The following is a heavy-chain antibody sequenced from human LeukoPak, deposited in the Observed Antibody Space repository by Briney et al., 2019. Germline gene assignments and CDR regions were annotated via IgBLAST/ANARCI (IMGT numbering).Heavy chain of an antibody. V-gene: IGHV1-3*01. CDR3: ARNGGATEFYFDY. CDR2: INAGNGNT. D-gene: IGHD1-26*01. CDR1: GYTFTSYA. Sequence: GASVKVSCKASGYTFTSYAMHWVRQAPGQRLEWMGWINAGNGNTKYSQKFQGRVTITRDTSASTAYMELSSLRSEDTAVYYCARNGGATEFYFDYWGQGTLVTVSS. J-gene: IGHJ4*02.